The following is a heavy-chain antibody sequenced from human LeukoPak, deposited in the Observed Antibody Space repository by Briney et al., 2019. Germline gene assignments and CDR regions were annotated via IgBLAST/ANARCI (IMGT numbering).Heavy chain of an antibody. Sequence: GGSLRLSCAASGFTFSSYSMNWVRQAPGKGLEWVPSISSSSSYIYYADSVKGRFTISRDNAKNSLYLQMNSLRAEDTAVYYCARDPPVVVPAVINWFGPWGQGTLVTVSS. J-gene: IGHJ5*02. CDR3: ARDPPVVVPAVINWFGP. D-gene: IGHD2-2*01. CDR2: ISSSSSYI. V-gene: IGHV3-21*01. CDR1: GFTFSSYS.